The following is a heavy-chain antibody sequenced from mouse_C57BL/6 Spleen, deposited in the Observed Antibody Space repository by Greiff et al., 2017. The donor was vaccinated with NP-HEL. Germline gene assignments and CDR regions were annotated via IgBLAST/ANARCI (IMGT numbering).Heavy chain of an antibody. J-gene: IGHJ2*01. V-gene: IGHV1-55*01. Sequence: QVHVKQPGAELVKPGASVKMSCKASGYTFTSYWITWVKQRPGQGLEWIGDIYPGSGSTNYNEKFKSKATLTVDTSSSTAYMQLSSLTSEDSAVYYCARWESYGSSYNGGYWGQGTTLTVSS. CDR3: ARWESYGSSYNGGY. CDR1: GYTFTSYW. CDR2: IYPGSGST. D-gene: IGHD1-1*01.